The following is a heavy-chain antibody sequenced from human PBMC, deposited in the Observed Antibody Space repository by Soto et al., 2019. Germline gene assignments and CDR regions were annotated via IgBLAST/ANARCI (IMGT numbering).Heavy chain of an antibody. CDR2: ISGSGGST. J-gene: IGHJ5*02. Sequence: GGSLRLSCAASGFTFSSYSMNWVRQAPGKGLEWVSAISGSGGSTYYADSVKGRFTISRDNSKNTLYLQMNSLRAEDTAVYYCAKDSVRERIAPTWGQGTLVTVSS. D-gene: IGHD6-13*01. V-gene: IGHV3-23*01. CDR3: AKDSVRERIAPT. CDR1: GFTFSSYS.